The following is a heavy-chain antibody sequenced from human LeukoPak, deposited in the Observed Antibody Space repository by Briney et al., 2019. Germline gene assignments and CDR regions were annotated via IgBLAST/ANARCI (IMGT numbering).Heavy chain of an antibody. V-gene: IGHV4-61*02. Sequence: SETLSLTCTVSGASISSGRYYWSWIRQPAGKGLEWIGSIYSRGSTNYNPSLKSRVTMSVDTSKNQFSLKLSSVTAADTAVYYCATDGMVRGPDAWFDSWGQGTLVTVSS. CDR2: IYSRGST. J-gene: IGHJ5*01. D-gene: IGHD3-10*01. CDR3: ATDGMVRGPDAWFDS. CDR1: GASISSGRYY.